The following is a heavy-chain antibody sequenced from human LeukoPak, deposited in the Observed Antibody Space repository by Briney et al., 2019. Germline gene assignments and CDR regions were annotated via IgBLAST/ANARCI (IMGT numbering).Heavy chain of an antibody. CDR3: ARHLSDITSSPNY. CDR2: IYPRDSRT. V-gene: IGHV5-51*01. D-gene: IGHD2-2*01. CDR1: GYSFSSYW. J-gene: IGHJ4*02. Sequence: GESLQIPCQGSGYSFSSYWIAWVRQMPGKGLEWMGVIYPRDSRTTYSPSFQDQVTISADKSISTAYLQWTSLKASDTAMYYCARHLSDITSSPNYWGPGTLVTVSS.